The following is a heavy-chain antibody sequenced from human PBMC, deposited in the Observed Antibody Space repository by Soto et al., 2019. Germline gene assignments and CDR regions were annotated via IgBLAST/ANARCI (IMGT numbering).Heavy chain of an antibody. Sequence: CVSLRLSCAASGFTFTNYAMSWVRQAPGKGLEWVSGISASGGAYYTDSVKGRVTISRDNSKNTLYLQMNSLRAEDTAVYYCAKERGEIGLPLFDYWGQGALVTVSS. V-gene: IGHV3-23*01. CDR2: ISASGGA. J-gene: IGHJ4*02. CDR3: AKERGEIGLPLFDY. CDR1: GFTFTNYA.